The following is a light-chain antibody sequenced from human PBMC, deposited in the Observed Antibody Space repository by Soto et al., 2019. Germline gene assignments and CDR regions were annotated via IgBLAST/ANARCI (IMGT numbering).Light chain of an antibody. CDR3: QQVESYPST. CDR1: QGISSF. Sequence: IQLTQTPSSLSASVGDRVTLTCRASQGISSFLAWYQQKPGKATKLLIYAASSLQSGVPSRFSGSGFGTDGTLTITSLQPEDGATDYGQQVESYPSTVGGGPQVDIK. V-gene: IGKV1-9*01. CDR2: AAS. J-gene: IGKJ4*01.